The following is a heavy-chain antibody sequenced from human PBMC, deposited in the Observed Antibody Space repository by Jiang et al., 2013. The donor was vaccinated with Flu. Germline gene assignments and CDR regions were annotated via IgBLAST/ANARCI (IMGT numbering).Heavy chain of an antibody. CDR1: GFTFSSYG. CDR2: ISYDGSNK. D-gene: IGHD4-23*01. J-gene: IGHJ4*02. Sequence: RLSCAASGFTFSSYGMHWVRQAPGKGLEWVAVISYDGSNKYYADSVKGRFTISRDNSKNTLYLQMNSLRAEDTAVYYCAKDRDYGGNGFFDYWGQGTLVTVSS. V-gene: IGHV3-30*18. CDR3: AKDRDYGGNGFFDY.